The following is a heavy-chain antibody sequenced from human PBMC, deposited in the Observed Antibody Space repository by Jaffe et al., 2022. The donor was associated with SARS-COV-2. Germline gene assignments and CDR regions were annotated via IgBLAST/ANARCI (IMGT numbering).Heavy chain of an antibody. J-gene: IGHJ6*02. D-gene: IGHD5-18*01. V-gene: IGHV3-30*18. CDR2: ISYDGSNK. Sequence: QVQLVESGGGVVQPGRSLRLSCAASGFTFSSYGMHWVRQAPGKGLEWVAVISYDGSNKYYADSVKGRFTISRDNSKNTLYLQMNSLRAEDTAVYYCAKGSTARPDYGMDVWGQGTTVTVSS. CDR3: AKGSTARPDYGMDV. CDR1: GFTFSSYG.